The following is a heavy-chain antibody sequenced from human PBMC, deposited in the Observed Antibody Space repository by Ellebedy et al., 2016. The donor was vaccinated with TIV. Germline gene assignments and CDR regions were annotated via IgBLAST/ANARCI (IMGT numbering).Heavy chain of an antibody. Sequence: ASVKVSCKASGGTFSSYAISWVRQAPGQGLEWMGRIIPILGIANYAQKFQGRVTMTRNTSISTAYMELSSLRSEDTAVYYCARSRRGRLIDYWGQGTLVTVSS. CDR3: ARSRRGRLIDY. V-gene: IGHV1-69*04. CDR1: GGTFSSYA. D-gene: IGHD1-26*01. J-gene: IGHJ4*02. CDR2: IIPILGIA.